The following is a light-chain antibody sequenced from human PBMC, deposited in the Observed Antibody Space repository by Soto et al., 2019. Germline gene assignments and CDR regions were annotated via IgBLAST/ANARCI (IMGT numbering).Light chain of an antibody. J-gene: IGKJ4*01. Sequence: EIVMTQSPATLSVSPGERATLSCRASQSVNIYLAWYQQKPGQAPRLLIFGASSRATGIPARFSGSGSGTEFNPTISSLQSEDFAVYFCQQYDDWLRLTFGGGTKVEIK. V-gene: IGKV3D-15*01. CDR2: GAS. CDR1: QSVNIY. CDR3: QQYDDWLRLT.